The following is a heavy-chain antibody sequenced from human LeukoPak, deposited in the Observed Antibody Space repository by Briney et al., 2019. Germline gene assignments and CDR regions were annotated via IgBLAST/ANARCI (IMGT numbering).Heavy chain of an antibody. CDR1: GFTFSSYA. CDR2: IWYDNINT. D-gene: IGHD5-18*01. J-gene: IGHJ3*02. V-gene: IGHV3-33*01. CDR3: ARGEIDTGGEDAFDI. Sequence: GGSLRLACAASGFTFSSYAMHWVRQAPGQGLEWVAVIWYDNINTFYVDSVKGRFTISRDNSKNRLYLQMNSLRTDDTAVYYCARGEIDTGGEDAFDIWGQGTVVTVSS.